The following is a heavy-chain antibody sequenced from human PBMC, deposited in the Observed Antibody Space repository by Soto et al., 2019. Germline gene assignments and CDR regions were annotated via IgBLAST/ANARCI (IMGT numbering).Heavy chain of an antibody. CDR1: GGSFSGYY. V-gene: IGHV4-34*01. Sequence: SETLSLTCAVYGGSFSGYYWSWIRQPPGKGLEWIGEINHSGSTNYNPSLRSRVTISVDTSKNQFSLKLSSVTAADTAVYYCARERRYGGNLRYFYYGMDVWGQGTTVTVSS. CDR2: INHSGST. D-gene: IGHD2-15*01. J-gene: IGHJ6*02. CDR3: ARERRYGGNLRYFYYGMDV.